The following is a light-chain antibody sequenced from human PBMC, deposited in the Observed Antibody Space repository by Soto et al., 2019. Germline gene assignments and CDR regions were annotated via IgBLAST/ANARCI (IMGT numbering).Light chain of an antibody. J-gene: IGKJ4*01. CDR3: QQANSFPLT. CDR2: AAS. Sequence: DIQMTQSPSSVSASVGDRVTITCRASRDISSSLAWYQQKPGKAPNLLIYAASSLQSGASSRFSGSGSGTDFTLTISSLQPEDFATYYCQQANSFPLTFGGGTKVEIK. CDR1: RDISSS. V-gene: IGKV1-12*01.